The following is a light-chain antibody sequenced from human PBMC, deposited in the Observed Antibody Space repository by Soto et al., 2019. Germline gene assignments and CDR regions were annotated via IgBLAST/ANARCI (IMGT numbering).Light chain of an antibody. CDR3: QHYYNWPPST. V-gene: IGKV3-15*01. CDR1: QSVGSN. CDR2: GAS. J-gene: IGKJ4*02. Sequence: EIVMTQSPGTLSVSPGERATLSCRVSQSVGSNLAWYQQKPGQAPRLLIYGASTRATGIPVRFTGSGSGTEFTLTISSLQSEDFAVYYCQHYYNWPPSTFGRGTKVEIK.